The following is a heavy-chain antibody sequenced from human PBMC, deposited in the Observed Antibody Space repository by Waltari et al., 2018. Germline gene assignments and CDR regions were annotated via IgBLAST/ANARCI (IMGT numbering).Heavy chain of an antibody. J-gene: IGHJ6*02. CDR2: IIPIFGTA. D-gene: IGHD2-2*01. CDR3: ASRIREVVPAAMYYYYGMDV. Sequence: QVQLVQSGAEVKKPGSAVKVSCKASGGTFSSYASSWVRQAPGQGLEWMGGIIPIFGTANYAQKFQGRVTITADESTSTAYMELSSLRSEDTAVYYCASRIREVVPAAMYYYYGMDVWGQGTTVTVSS. CDR1: GGTFSSYA. V-gene: IGHV1-69*01.